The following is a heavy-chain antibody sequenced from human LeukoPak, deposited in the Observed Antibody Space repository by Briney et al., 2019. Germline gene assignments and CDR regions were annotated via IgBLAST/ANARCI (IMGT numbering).Heavy chain of an antibody. CDR3: ARVGAHLAFGY. J-gene: IGHJ4*02. V-gene: IGHV3-7*04. Sequence: SGGSLRLSCAASGFTFSSYWMSWVRQAPGKGLEWVANIKQDGSEKYYVDSVRGRFTISRDNAKNSLYLQMNSLRAEDTAVYYCARVGAHLAFGYWGQGTLVTVSS. CDR2: IKQDGSEK. D-gene: IGHD1-26*01. CDR1: GFTFSSYW.